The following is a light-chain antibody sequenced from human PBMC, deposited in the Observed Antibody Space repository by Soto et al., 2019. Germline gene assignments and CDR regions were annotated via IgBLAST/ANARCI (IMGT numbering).Light chain of an antibody. V-gene: IGLV2-23*01. J-gene: IGLJ3*02. CDR3: CSYAGSTTVV. Sequence: QSALTQPASVSGSPGQSITISCTGTSSDIGSYNLVSWYQHHPGKAPKLMIYEGSKRPSGVSNRFSVSKSGNTASLTISGLQAEDEADYYCCSYAGSTTVVFGGGTKLTVL. CDR1: SSDIGSYNL. CDR2: EGS.